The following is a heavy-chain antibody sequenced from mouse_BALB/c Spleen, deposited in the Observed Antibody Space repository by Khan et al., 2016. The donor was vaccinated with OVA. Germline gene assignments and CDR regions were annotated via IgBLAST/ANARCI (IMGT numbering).Heavy chain of an antibody. CDR2: IWGGGTT. CDR3: SKLRWSQYYAMDY. Sequence: QVQLKQSGPGLVAPSQSLSITCTVSGFSLTDYGVGWIRQPPGKGLEWLGVIWGGGTTYYNSVLKSRLSISKDNSKSPVFLKMNSLQTDDTAMYYWSKLRWSQYYAMDYWGQGTSVTVSS. J-gene: IGHJ4*01. V-gene: IGHV2-6-5*01. D-gene: IGHD1-1*02. CDR1: GFSLTDYG.